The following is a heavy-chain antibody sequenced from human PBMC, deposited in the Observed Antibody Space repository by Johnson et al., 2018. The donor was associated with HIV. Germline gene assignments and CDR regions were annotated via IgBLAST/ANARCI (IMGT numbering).Heavy chain of an antibody. D-gene: IGHD2-8*01. Sequence: VQLVESGGGLVQPVVSLRLSCSASGSTSSNAWMSWVRPAPGKGLEWVGRIKSKYHDETTDYAAPVKGRFAISRDDSKNTVYLQMNSLKAEDTAVYYCTTGSCIDGVCYAFDVWGQGTMVTVSS. V-gene: IGHV3-15*01. J-gene: IGHJ3*01. CDR2: IKSKYHDETT. CDR3: TTGSCIDGVCYAFDV. CDR1: GSTSSNAW.